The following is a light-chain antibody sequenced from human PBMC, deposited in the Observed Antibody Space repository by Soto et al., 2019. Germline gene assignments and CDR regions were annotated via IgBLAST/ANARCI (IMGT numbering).Light chain of an antibody. Sequence: QSVLTQPPSVSGAPGQRVTIPCTGSSSNIGAGYDVHWYQHLPGIAPKLLIYGNNNRPSGVPGRFAGSKSGTSASLAITGLQADDEAHYHCQSYDSSVSGVVFGGGTKLTVL. CDR2: GNN. CDR3: QSYDSSVSGVV. V-gene: IGLV1-40*01. J-gene: IGLJ2*01. CDR1: SSNIGAGYD.